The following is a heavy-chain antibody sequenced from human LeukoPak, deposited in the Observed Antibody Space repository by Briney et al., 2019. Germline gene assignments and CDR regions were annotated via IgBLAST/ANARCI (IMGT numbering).Heavy chain of an antibody. D-gene: IGHD6-19*01. Sequence: GGSLRLSCAASGSIFSIYAMSWVRQAPGKGLEWVSGISGSGGKAYYADSVKGRFTISRDNSKNTLYVQMNRLRAEDTAVYYCAKTARAGWCFDYWGQGTLVTVSS. CDR1: GSIFSIYA. J-gene: IGHJ4*02. V-gene: IGHV3-23*01. CDR2: ISGSGGKA. CDR3: AKTARAGWCFDY.